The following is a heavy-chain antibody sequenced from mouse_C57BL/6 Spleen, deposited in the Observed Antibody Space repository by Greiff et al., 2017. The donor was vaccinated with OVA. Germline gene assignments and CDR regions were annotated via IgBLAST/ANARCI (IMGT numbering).Heavy chain of an antibody. Sequence: VQLQQPGAELVKPGASVKLSCKASGYTFTSYWMQWVKQRPGQGLEWIGEIDPSDSYTNYNQKFKGKATLTVDTSSSTAYMQLSSLTSADSAVYNTAKYDWDIDVWGTGTTRTVSS. CDR1: GYTFTSYW. J-gene: IGHJ1*03. V-gene: IGHV1-50*01. D-gene: IGHD5-1-1*01. CDR3: AKYDWDIDV. CDR2: IDPSDSYT.